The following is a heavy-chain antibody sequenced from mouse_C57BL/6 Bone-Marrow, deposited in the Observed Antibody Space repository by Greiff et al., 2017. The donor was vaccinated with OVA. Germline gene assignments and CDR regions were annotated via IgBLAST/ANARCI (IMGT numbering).Heavy chain of an antibody. D-gene: IGHD2-3*01. CDR3: ARQGGYDGNCGGFAY. V-gene: IGHV5-12*01. J-gene: IGHJ3*01. CDR2: ISNGGGST. CDR1: GFTFSDYY. Sequence: EVQGVESGGGLVQPGGSLKLSCAASGFTFSDYYMYWVRQTPEKRLEWVAYISNGGGSTYYPDTVKGRFTISRDNAKTTLYLQMSLLTSKDTAMYYCARQGGYDGNCGGFAYWGQGTLVTVSA.